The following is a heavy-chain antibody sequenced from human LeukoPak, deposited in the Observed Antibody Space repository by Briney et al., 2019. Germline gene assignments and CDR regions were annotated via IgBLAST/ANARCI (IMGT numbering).Heavy chain of an antibody. D-gene: IGHD5-18*01. CDR1: GGSISSSSYY. CDR2: IYYSGST. J-gene: IGHJ4*02. V-gene: IGHV4-39*07. CDR3: ARDLYSHNLDAEY. Sequence: PSETLSLTCSVSGGSISSSSYYWGWIRQPPGKGLEWIGSIYYSGSTYYNPSLKSRVTISVDTSKNQFSLKLSSVTAADTAVYYCARDLYSHNLDAEYWGQGTLVTVSS.